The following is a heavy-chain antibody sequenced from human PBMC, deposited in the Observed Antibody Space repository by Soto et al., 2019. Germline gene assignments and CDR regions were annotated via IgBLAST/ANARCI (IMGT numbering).Heavy chain of an antibody. CDR3: AHKLTGFDP. V-gene: IGHV2-5*02. CDR1: GLSLSTSGVG. D-gene: IGHD3-16*01. Sequence: QITLKESGPTLAKPTQTLTLTCTFSGLSLSTSGVGVGWIRQPPGKALEWLALIYWDDDKRYSPSLKSRLTITKDTSKNQVVLTMTNMDPVDAATYYCAHKLTGFDPWGQGTLVTVSS. J-gene: IGHJ5*02. CDR2: IYWDDDK.